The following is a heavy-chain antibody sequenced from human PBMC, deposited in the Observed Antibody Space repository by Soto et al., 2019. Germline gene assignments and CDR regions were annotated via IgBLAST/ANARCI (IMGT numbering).Heavy chain of an antibody. V-gene: IGHV3-64*04. Sequence: PGGSLRLSCSASGFTFSSYAMHWVRQAPGKGLEYVSAISSNGGSTYYADSVKGRFTISRDNSKNTLYLQMNSLRAEDTAVYYCASSGSGSYYGPPPRGLRDYWGQGTLVTVSS. CDR3: ASSGSGSYYGPPPRGLRDY. J-gene: IGHJ4*02. D-gene: IGHD3-10*01. CDR2: ISSNGGST. CDR1: GFTFSSYA.